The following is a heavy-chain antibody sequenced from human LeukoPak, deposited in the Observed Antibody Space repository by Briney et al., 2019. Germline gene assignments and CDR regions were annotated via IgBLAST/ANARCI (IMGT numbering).Heavy chain of an antibody. CDR2: ISSRSSYI. CDR3: ARGYNTGWYDVGY. CDR1: GFTFSAYS. D-gene: IGHD6-19*01. J-gene: IGHJ4*02. Sequence: GGSLRLPCAASGFTFSAYSMSWVRQAPGKGLEWVSSISSRSSYIYDADSVEGRFTISRDNTKNSLHLQMNALRAEDTAVYYCARGYNTGWYDVGYWGQGTLVTVSS. V-gene: IGHV3-21*01.